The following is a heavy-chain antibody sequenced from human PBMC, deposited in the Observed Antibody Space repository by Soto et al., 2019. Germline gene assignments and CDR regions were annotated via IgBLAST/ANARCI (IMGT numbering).Heavy chain of an antibody. CDR2: MNPNSGNT. CDR1: GYTFTSYD. V-gene: IGHV1-8*01. Sequence: ASEKVSCKASGYTFTSYDINWVRQATGQGLEWMGWMNPNSGNTGYAQKFQGRVTMTRNTSISTAYMELSSLRSEDTAVYYCARGQTKRKIFGVVISPRWFDPWGQGTLVTVSS. J-gene: IGHJ5*02. D-gene: IGHD3-3*01. CDR3: ARGQTKRKIFGVVISPRWFDP.